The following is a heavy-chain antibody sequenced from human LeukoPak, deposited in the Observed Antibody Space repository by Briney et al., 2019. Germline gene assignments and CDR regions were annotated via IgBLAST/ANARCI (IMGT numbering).Heavy chain of an antibody. CDR1: GFTFSAYN. Sequence: GGSPRLSCAASGFTFSAYNLNWVRQAPGKGLEWIAAIGGSDGRTYYADFVKGRFTISRDNSKNTLYLQMNSLRAEDTAVYYCAKDGSYYFDYWGQGTLVTVSS. V-gene: IGHV3-23*01. CDR3: AKDGSYYFDY. J-gene: IGHJ4*02. CDR2: IGGSDGRT.